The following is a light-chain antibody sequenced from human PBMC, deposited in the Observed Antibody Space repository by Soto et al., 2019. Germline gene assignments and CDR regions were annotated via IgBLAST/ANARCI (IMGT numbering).Light chain of an antibody. Sequence: EIVLTQSPGTLSLSPGERATLSCRASQSVSSSYLAWYQQKPAQPPRLLIYGASRRATGIPDRFSGSGSATDFTLTISRLEPDDFAVYYCQHYGSSPFTFGQGTELGSN. J-gene: IGKJ2*01. CDR3: QHYGSSPFT. CDR1: QSVSSSY. CDR2: GAS. V-gene: IGKV3-20*01.